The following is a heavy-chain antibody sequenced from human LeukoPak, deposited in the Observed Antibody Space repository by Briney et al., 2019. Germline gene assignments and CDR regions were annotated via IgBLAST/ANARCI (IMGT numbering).Heavy chain of an antibody. D-gene: IGHD5-24*01. CDR2: ISVNGGTK. CDR3: ARPRAPYKNHHYYYYMDV. CDR1: GFTFNSYP. J-gene: IGHJ6*03. Sequence: GGSLRLACVASGFTFNSYPMHWVRQAPGKGLEYVSGISVNGGTKYYADSVEGRFTITRDNSKSTLFLQLGSLRPDDTAVYYCARPRAPYKNHHYYYYMDVWGKGTTVAVSS. V-gene: IGHV3-64*02.